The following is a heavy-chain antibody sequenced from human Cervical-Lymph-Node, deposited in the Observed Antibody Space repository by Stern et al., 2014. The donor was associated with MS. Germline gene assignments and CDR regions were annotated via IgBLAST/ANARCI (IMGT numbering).Heavy chain of an antibody. CDR2: LDWDDNK. J-gene: IGHJ6*02. Sequence: QVTLKESGPALVKPTQTLTLTCTFSGFSLSTSGMCVSWIRLPPGKVLEWLALLDWDDNKYYTTSLETRLTISRDTSKNQVILTVTNMDPVDTGTYYCARMSRDYYYYGMDVWGQGTTVTVSS. V-gene: IGHV2-70*01. CDR3: ARMSRDYYYYGMDV. CDR1: GFSLSTSGMC.